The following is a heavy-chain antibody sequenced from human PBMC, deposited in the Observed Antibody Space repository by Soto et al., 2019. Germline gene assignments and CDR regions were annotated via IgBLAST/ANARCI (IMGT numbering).Heavy chain of an antibody. CDR2: IIPIFGTA. CDR3: ARPMGYDILTCYKNPLWYYYGMDV. CDR1: GGTFSSYA. D-gene: IGHD3-9*01. Sequence: SVKVSCKASGGTFSSYAISWVRQAPGQGLEWMGGIIPIFGTANYAQKFQGRVTITADESTSTAYMELSSLRSEDTAVYYCARPMGYDILTCYKNPLWYYYGMDVWGQGTTVTV. J-gene: IGHJ6*02. V-gene: IGHV1-69*13.